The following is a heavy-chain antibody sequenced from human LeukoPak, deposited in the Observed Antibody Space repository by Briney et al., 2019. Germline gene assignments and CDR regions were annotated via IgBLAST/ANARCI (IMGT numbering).Heavy chain of an antibody. J-gene: IGHJ4*02. Sequence: ESGPTLVNPTQTLTLTCTFSGFSLSTPEMCVTWTRQPPGKALEWLARIDWDDDKFYSPSLRTRLTISKDTPKNQVVLRMTNMDPVDTGTYYCARMTPDSPSFDYWGQGALITVSS. CDR1: GFSLSTPEMC. V-gene: IGHV2-70*17. CDR2: IDWDDDK. CDR3: ARMTPDSPSFDY. D-gene: IGHD2-15*01.